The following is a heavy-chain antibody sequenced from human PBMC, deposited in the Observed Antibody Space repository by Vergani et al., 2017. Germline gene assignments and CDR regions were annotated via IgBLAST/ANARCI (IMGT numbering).Heavy chain of an antibody. V-gene: IGHV1-2*02. CDR1: GYTFTGYY. CDR3: ARDGKEYVVVPAAMLANYYGMDV. D-gene: IGHD2-2*01. Sequence: QVQLVQSGAEVKKPGASVKVSCKASGYTFTGYYMHWVRQAPGQGLEWMGWINPNSGGTNYAQKFQGRVTMTRDTSISTAYMELSRLRSDDTAVYYCARDGKEYVVVPAAMLANYYGMDVWGQXP. CDR2: INPNSGGT. J-gene: IGHJ6*02.